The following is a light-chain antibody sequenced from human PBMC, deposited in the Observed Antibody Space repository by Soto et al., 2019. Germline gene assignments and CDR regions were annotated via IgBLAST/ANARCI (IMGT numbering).Light chain of an antibody. Sequence: DIQMTQSPSTLSASVGDTVSITCRASQSISGWMAWYQQKPGKVPKLLIFDASSLESGVPSRFSGSGSGTIFTLTISSLQPGDFATYYCQQYNSYPYTFGQGTKLEIK. J-gene: IGKJ2*01. CDR3: QQYNSYPYT. V-gene: IGKV1-5*01. CDR2: DAS. CDR1: QSISGW.